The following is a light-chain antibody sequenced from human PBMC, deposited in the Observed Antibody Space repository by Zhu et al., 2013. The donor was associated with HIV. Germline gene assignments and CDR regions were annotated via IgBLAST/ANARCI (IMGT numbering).Light chain of an antibody. V-gene: IGKV3D-20*02. CDR2: GAS. J-gene: IGKJ4*01. Sequence: EVVLTQSPGTLSLSPGERATLSCRASQSVSSIYLAWYQQKPGQAPRLLIYGASSRATGIPDRFSGSGSGTDFTLTISSLEPEDFAVYYCQQRSNWPPVLTFGGGTKVEIK. CDR3: QQRSNWPPVLT. CDR1: QSVSSIY.